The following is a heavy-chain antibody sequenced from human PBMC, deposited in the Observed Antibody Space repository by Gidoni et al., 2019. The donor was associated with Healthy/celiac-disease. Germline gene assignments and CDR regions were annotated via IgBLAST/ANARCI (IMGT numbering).Heavy chain of an antibody. CDR1: GFTFSSYE. Sequence: EVQLVESGGGLVQPGGSLRLSCAASGFTFSSYEMNWVRQAPGKGLEWVSYISSSGSTIYYADSVKGRFTISRDNAKNSLYLQMNSLRAEDTAVYYCALLGKVTAMFDYWGQGTLVTVSS. CDR3: ALLGKVTAMFDY. CDR2: ISSSGSTI. D-gene: IGHD2-21*02. J-gene: IGHJ4*02. V-gene: IGHV3-48*03.